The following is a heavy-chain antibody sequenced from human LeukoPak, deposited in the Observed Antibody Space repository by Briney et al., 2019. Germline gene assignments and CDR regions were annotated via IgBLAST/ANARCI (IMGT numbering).Heavy chain of an antibody. CDR1: GGSISSSSYY. CDR3: ARHTHSYDSSGYVR. D-gene: IGHD3-22*01. Sequence: SETLSLTCTVSGGSISSSSYYWGWIRQPPGKGLEWIGSIYYSGSTYYNPSLKSRVTISVDPSKNQFSLKLSSVTAADTAVYYCARHTHSYDSSGYVRWGQGNLVTVSS. CDR2: IYYSGST. V-gene: IGHV4-39*01. J-gene: IGHJ4*02.